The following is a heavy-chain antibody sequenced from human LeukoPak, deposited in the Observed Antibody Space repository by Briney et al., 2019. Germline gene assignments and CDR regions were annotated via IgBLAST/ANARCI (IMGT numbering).Heavy chain of an antibody. D-gene: IGHD5-24*01. V-gene: IGHV3-30*02. CDR1: GFTFSSYG. CDR3: AKDRDEMATILDY. J-gene: IGHJ4*02. CDR2: IRYDGSNK. Sequence: AGGSLRLSCAASGFTFSSYGMHWVRQAPGKGLEWVAFIRYDGSNKYYADSVKGRFTISRDNSKNTLYLQMNSLRAEDTAVYYCAKDRDEMATILDYGGQGTLVTVSS.